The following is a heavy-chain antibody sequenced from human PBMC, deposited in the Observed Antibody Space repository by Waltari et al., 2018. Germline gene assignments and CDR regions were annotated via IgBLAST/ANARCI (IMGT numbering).Heavy chain of an antibody. J-gene: IGHJ4*02. Sequence: QVQLVQSGAVVKKPGSSVEVPCKASGVTFSSYAISWVRRAPGQGLVWGGGIIPIFGTANYAQKFQGRVTITADESTSTAYMELSSLRSEDTAVYYCARDPSGSYYRVGYFDYWGQGTLVTVSS. CDR1: GVTFSSYA. D-gene: IGHD1-26*01. CDR2: IIPIFGTA. V-gene: IGHV1-69*01. CDR3: ARDPSGSYYRVGYFDY.